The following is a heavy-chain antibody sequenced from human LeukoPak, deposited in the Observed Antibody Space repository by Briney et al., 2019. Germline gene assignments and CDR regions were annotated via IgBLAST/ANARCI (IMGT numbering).Heavy chain of an antibody. CDR2: IYSGGST. D-gene: IGHD3-22*01. V-gene: IGHV3-53*01. Sequence: GGSLRLSCAASGFTVSSNYMSWVRQAPGKGLEWVSVIYSGGSTYYADSAKGRFTISRDNSKNTLYLQMNSLRAEDTAVYYCASKGAHSSGYYFYEYWGQGTLVTVSS. CDR3: ASKGAHSSGYYFYEY. CDR1: GFTVSSNY. J-gene: IGHJ4*02.